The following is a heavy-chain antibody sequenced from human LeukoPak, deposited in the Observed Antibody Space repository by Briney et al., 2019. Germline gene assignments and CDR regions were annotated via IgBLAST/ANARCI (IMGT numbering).Heavy chain of an antibody. D-gene: IGHD3-16*01. Sequence: PGGSLRLSCAASGFTFSSYAMHWVRQAPGKGLEWVSAISGSGGGTHYADSVKGRFTMSRDNPMDTLYLQMNSLRDEDTALYYCARGGMGGSYYFAYWGQGILVTVSS. V-gene: IGHV3-23*01. J-gene: IGHJ4*02. CDR1: GFTFSSYA. CDR3: ARGGMGGSYYFAY. CDR2: ISGSGGGT.